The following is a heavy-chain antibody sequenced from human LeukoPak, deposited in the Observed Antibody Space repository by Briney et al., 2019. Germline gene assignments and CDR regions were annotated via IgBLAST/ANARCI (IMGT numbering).Heavy chain of an antibody. CDR2: INPNSGGT. V-gene: IGHV1-2*02. Sequence: ASVKVSCKASGYTFTGCYMHWVRQAPGQGLEWMGWINPNSGGTNYAQKFQGRVTMTRDTSISTAYMELSRLRSDDTAVYYCARDKVFRYSSGRWGFDIWGQGTMVTVSS. CDR1: GYTFTGCY. J-gene: IGHJ3*02. D-gene: IGHD6-19*01. CDR3: ARDKVFRYSSGRWGFDI.